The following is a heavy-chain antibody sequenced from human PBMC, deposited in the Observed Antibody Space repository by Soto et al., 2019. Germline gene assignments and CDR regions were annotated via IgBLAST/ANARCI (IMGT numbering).Heavy chain of an antibody. J-gene: IGHJ4*02. Sequence: PSETLSLTCAVYGGSFSGYYWSWIRQPPGKGLEWIGEINHSGSTNYNPSLKSRVTISVDTSKNQSSLKLSSVTAADTAVYYCARGNPIVVVVAAKGTFDYWGQGTLVTVSS. CDR3: ARGNPIVVVVAAKGTFDY. CDR1: GGSFSGYY. D-gene: IGHD2-15*01. CDR2: INHSGST. V-gene: IGHV4-34*01.